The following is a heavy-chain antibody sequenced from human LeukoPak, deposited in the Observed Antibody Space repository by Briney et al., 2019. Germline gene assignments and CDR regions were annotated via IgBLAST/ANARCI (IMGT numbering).Heavy chain of an antibody. Sequence: GGSLRLSCAASGFTFSSYAMSWVRQAPGKGLEWVSAISGSGGSTYYADSVKGRFTISRDDAKNSLYLQMNSLRAEDTAVYYCARGGDYYDYDYWGQGTLVTVSS. CDR2: ISGSGGST. CDR1: GFTFSSYA. CDR3: ARGGDYYDYDY. V-gene: IGHV3-23*01. D-gene: IGHD3-22*01. J-gene: IGHJ4*02.